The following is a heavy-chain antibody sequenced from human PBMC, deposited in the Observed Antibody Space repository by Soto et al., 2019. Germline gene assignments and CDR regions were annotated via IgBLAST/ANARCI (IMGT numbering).Heavy chain of an antibody. Sequence: ASVKVSCKVSGYTLTELSMHWVRQAPGKGLEWMGGFDPEAGETIYAQQFQGRVTMTEDTSTDTAYMELNSLKSEDTAIYYCTTEVSSWNRSALLGWGQGTLVTVSS. CDR2: FDPEAGET. J-gene: IGHJ4*02. CDR3: TTEVSSWNRSALLG. D-gene: IGHD6-13*01. CDR1: GYTLTELS. V-gene: IGHV1-24*01.